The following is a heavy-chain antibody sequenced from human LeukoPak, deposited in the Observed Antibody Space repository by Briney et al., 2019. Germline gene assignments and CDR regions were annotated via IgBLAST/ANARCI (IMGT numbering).Heavy chain of an antibody. CDR3: ARGTVGGSYFDY. J-gene: IGHJ4*02. CDR1: EFIFSNYW. D-gene: IGHD1-26*01. V-gene: IGHV3-7*03. CDR2: IKQDGSEK. Sequence: GGSLRLSCAASEFIFSNYWMSWVRQAPGKGLEWVANIKQDGSEKYFVDSVKGRFTISRDNAKNSLYLQMNGLRAEDTAVYYCARGTVGGSYFDYWGQGTLVTVSS.